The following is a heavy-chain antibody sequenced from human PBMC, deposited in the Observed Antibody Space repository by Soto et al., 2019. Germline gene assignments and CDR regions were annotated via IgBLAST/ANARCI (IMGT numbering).Heavy chain of an antibody. D-gene: IGHD3-10*01. CDR1: GYMFVTYG. CDR3: ARDLDGSGSYYTDY. J-gene: IGHJ4*02. CDR2: ISAYNGNT. V-gene: IGHV1-18*01. Sequence: ASVKVSCKASGYMFVTYGINWVRQAPGQGLEWMGWISAYNGNTKYAQNLQGRVTMTTDASTSTAYMEMRSLRSHDTAVYYCARDLDGSGSYYTDYWGPGTLVTVSS.